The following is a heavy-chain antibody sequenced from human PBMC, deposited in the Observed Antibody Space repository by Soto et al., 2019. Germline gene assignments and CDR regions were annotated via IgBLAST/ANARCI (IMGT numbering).Heavy chain of an antibody. CDR3: ATGGGGDMITFGGVPYFPFDY. D-gene: IGHD3-16*01. J-gene: IGHJ4*02. CDR1: GYTLTELS. V-gene: IGHV1-24*01. CDR2: FDPEDGET. Sequence: QVQLVQSGAEVKKPGASVKVSCKVSGYTLTELSMHWVRQAPGKGLEWMGGFDPEDGETIYAQKFQGRVTMTEDTSRDTGYMEVSSVRSEDTAVYCCATGGGGDMITFGGVPYFPFDYWGQGTLVTVSS.